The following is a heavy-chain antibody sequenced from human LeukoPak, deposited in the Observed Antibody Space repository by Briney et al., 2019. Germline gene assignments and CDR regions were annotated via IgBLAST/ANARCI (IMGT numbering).Heavy chain of an antibody. CDR1: GFTFRSYA. CDR2: TSYDGSKK. V-gene: IGHV3-30*04. Sequence: GRSLRLSCADSGFTFRSYAMHWVRQAPGKGLEWVAVTSYDGSKKYYADSVKGRFTISRDNSKNTLYLQMSSLRVEDTAVYYCARGNYDILTGSAFDYWGQRTLVTVSS. CDR3: ARGNYDILTGSAFDY. D-gene: IGHD3-9*01. J-gene: IGHJ4*02.